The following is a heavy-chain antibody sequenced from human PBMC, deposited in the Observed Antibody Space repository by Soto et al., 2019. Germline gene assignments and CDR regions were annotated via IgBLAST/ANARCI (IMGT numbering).Heavy chain of an antibody. CDR3: AKTITPSDY. D-gene: IGHD2-15*01. CDR1: GFTFSSYA. Sequence: GGSLRLSCAASGFTFSSYAMSWVRQAPGKGLEWVSGISDGGYSTNYADSVKGRFTISRDNSKNTLYLQMNSLRADDTAIYYCAKTITPSDYWGQGTLVTVSS. V-gene: IGHV3-23*01. J-gene: IGHJ4*02. CDR2: ISDGGYST.